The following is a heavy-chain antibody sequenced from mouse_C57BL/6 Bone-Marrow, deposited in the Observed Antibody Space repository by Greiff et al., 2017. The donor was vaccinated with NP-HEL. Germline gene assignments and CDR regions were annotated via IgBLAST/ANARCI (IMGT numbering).Heavy chain of an antibody. J-gene: IGHJ3*01. CDR1: GFNIKDDY. Sequence: EVKLLESGAELVRPGASVKLSCTASGFNIKDDYMHWVKQRPEQGLEWIGWIDPENGDTEYASKFQGKATITADTSSNPAYLQLSSLTSEDTAVYYCTPYYDYDSAWFAYWGQGTLVTVSA. CDR2: IDPENGDT. D-gene: IGHD2-4*01. CDR3: TPYYDYDSAWFAY. V-gene: IGHV14-4*01.